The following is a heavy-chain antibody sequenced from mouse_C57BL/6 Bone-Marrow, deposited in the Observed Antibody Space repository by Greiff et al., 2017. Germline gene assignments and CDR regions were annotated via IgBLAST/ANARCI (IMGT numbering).Heavy chain of an antibody. D-gene: IGHD4-1*01. J-gene: IGHJ2*01. V-gene: IGHV1-61*01. CDR1: GYTFTSYW. Sequence: QVQLQQPGAELVRPGSSVKLSCKASGYTFTSYWLDWVKQRPGQGLEWIGNIYPSDSETHYNQKFKSKAILTVDTSSNTAYMQLSSQTSEDSAVFYCARSGPLGRSFDYWGQGTTLTVSS. CDR2: IYPSDSET. CDR3: ARSGPLGRSFDY.